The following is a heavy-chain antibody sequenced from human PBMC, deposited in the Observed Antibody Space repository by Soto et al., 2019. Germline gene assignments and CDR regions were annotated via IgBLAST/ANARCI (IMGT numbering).Heavy chain of an antibody. CDR2: ISDSGTGT. CDR3: AKDHTVVIRDAFDI. J-gene: IGHJ3*02. V-gene: IGHV3-23*01. D-gene: IGHD3-16*02. Sequence: EVQILESGGGLVQPGGSLRLSCAASGFTFSSYAMYWVRQAPGKGLAWVSGISDSGTGTYYADSVKGRFTISRDNSKNTLYLQMKSLRAEDTAVYYCAKDHTVVIRDAFDIWGQGKMVNVSS. CDR1: GFTFSSYA.